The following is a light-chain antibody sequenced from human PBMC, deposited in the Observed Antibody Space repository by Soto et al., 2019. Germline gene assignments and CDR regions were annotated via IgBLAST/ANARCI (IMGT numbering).Light chain of an antibody. J-gene: IGKJ1*01. Sequence: EIVMTQSPATLSVSPGERVTLSCRASQNVNYNLAWYQQKPGQAPRLLMYIASTRATGIPARFSGSGSGTEFTLTISSLQSEDSVVYYCQQYNNWPSWTFGQGTRVDIK. CDR1: QNVNYN. CDR3: QQYNNWPSWT. V-gene: IGKV3-15*01. CDR2: IAS.